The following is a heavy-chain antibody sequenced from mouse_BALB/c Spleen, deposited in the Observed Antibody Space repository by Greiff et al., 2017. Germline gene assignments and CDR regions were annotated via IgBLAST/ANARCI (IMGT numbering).Heavy chain of an antibody. J-gene: IGHJ3*01. CDR1: GYSFTSYW. D-gene: IGHD3-1*01. CDR3: ARSLARAAWFAY. CDR2: IDPSDSET. V-gene: IGHV1S126*01. Sequence: QVQLQQSGPQLVRPGASVKISCKASGYSFTSYWMHWVKQRPGQGLEWIGMIDPSDSETRLNQKFKDKATLTVDKSSSTAYMQLSSPTSEDSAVYYCARSLARAAWFAYWGQGTLVTVSA.